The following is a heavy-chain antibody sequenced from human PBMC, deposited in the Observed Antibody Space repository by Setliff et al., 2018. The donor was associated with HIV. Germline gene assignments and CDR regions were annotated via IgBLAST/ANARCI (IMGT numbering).Heavy chain of an antibody. J-gene: IGHJ5*02. Sequence: AETLSLTCTVSGGSISSSSNYWGWIRQPPGKGLEWIGSIYYSGSTYYNPSLKSRVTISVDTSKNQFSLKVNSVSAADTAVYYCARSDVLEFLEWSPEGCFDPWGQGTLVTVSS. D-gene: IGHD3-3*02. V-gene: IGHV4-39*07. CDR3: ARSDVLEFLEWSPEGCFDP. CDR1: GGSISSSSNY. CDR2: IYYSGST.